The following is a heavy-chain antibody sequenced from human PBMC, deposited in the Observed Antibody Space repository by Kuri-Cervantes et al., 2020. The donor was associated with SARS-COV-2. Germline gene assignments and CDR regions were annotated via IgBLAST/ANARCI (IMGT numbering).Heavy chain of an antibody. CDR2: IYYSGST. Sequence: SQTLSLTCAVYGGSFSGYYWSWIRQHPGKGLEWIGYIYYSGSTYYNPSLKSRVTISVDTSKNQFSLRLTSVTAADTAVYYCARVVVVTPTKNNWFDPWGQGTLVTVSS. CDR3: ARVVVVTPTKNNWFDP. J-gene: IGHJ5*02. D-gene: IGHD2-21*02. V-gene: IGHV4-31*02. CDR1: GGSFSGYY.